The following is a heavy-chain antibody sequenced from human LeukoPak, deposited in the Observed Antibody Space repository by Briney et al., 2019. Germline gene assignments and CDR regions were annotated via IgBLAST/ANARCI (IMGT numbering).Heavy chain of an antibody. CDR1: GFTFDDYG. J-gene: IGHJ4*02. Sequence: PGGSLRLSCAASGFTFDDYGMSWVRQAPGKGLEWVSGINWNGGSTGYADSVKGRFTISRDNAKNTLYLQMNSLRAEDTAVYYCARGVRGYYDSSGTEQYWGQGTLVTVSS. CDR2: INWNGGST. V-gene: IGHV3-20*04. CDR3: ARGVRGYYDSSGTEQY. D-gene: IGHD3-22*01.